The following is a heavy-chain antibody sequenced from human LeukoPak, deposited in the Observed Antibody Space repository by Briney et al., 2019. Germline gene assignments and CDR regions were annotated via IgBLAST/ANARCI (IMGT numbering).Heavy chain of an antibody. CDR3: AKGRVAAGTRTPFDY. Sequence: GGSLRLSCAASGFTFSSYSMNWVRQAPGKGLEWVSSISSSSSYIYYADSVKGRFTISRDNAKNSLYLQMNSLRAEDTAVYYCAKGRVAAGTRTPFDYWGQGTLVTVSS. CDR2: ISSSSSYI. V-gene: IGHV3-21*01. CDR1: GFTFSSYS. D-gene: IGHD6-13*01. J-gene: IGHJ4*02.